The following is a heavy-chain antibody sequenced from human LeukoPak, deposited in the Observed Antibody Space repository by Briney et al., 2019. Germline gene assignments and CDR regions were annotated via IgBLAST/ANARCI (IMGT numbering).Heavy chain of an antibody. CDR3: ARDNYAGANWFDP. CDR2: IIPIFGTA. Sequence: SVKVSCKASGGTFSSYAISWVRQAPGQGLEWMGGIIPIFGTANYAQKLQGRVTITTDESTSTAYMELSSLRSEGTAVYYCARDNYAGANWFDPWGQGTLVTVSS. V-gene: IGHV1-69*05. J-gene: IGHJ5*02. D-gene: IGHD1-7*01. CDR1: GGTFSSYA.